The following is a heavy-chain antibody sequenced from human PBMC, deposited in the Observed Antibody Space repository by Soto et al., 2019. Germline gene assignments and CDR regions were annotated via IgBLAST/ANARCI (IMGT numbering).Heavy chain of an antibody. Sequence: QVHLVQSGAEVKKPGASVKVSCKASGYTFTSYGSTWVRQAPGQGLEWMGWISAHNGITDYAQKLQGRVIVTRDTSTNTAYMELRSLISDDTAGYYCARGRYGDYWGQGALVTVSS. D-gene: IGHD1-1*01. J-gene: IGHJ4*02. CDR3: ARGRYGDY. CDR2: ISAHNGIT. CDR1: GYTFTSYG. V-gene: IGHV1-18*01.